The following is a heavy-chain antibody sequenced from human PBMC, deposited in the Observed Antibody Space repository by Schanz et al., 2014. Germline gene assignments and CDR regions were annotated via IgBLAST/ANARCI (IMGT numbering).Heavy chain of an antibody. D-gene: IGHD6-6*01. V-gene: IGHV3-30*03. CDR2: ISSDGTNK. CDR1: GFTFSNFG. Sequence: QVQLVESGGGVVQPGRSLRLSCAASGFTFSNFGLHLVRQAPGKGLNWVAVISSDGTNKYYADSVQGRFTLSKDFSKDTLYLQLTSLRPEDTAVYYCARLATSKSRLGDAVDIWGQGTMVTVSS. J-gene: IGHJ3*02. CDR3: ARLATSKSRLGDAVDI.